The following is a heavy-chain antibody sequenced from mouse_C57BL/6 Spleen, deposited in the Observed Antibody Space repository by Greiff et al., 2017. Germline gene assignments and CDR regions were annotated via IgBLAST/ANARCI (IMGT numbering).Heavy chain of an antibody. Sequence: VQLQQSGAELVKPGASVKLSCKASGYTFTSYWMQWVKQRPGQGLEWIGEIDPSDSYTNYNQKFKGKATLTVDTSSSTAYMQLSSLASEDSAVYYCARGGTSWEPFDYWGQGTTLTVSS. CDR2: IDPSDSYT. D-gene: IGHD4-1*01. J-gene: IGHJ2*01. CDR1: GYTFTSYW. V-gene: IGHV1-50*01. CDR3: ARGGTSWEPFDY.